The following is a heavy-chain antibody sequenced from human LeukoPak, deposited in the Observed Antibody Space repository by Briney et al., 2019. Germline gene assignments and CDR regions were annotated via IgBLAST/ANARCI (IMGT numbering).Heavy chain of an antibody. Sequence: GRSLRLSCAASGFTFSSYAMYWVRQAPGKGLEWVAVISYDGSNKYYADSVKGRFTISRDNSKNTLYLQMNSLRAEDTAVYYCARDKYDILTGYFDYWGQGTLVTVSS. J-gene: IGHJ4*02. CDR3: ARDKYDILTGYFDY. V-gene: IGHV3-30*04. D-gene: IGHD3-9*01. CDR2: ISYDGSNK. CDR1: GFTFSSYA.